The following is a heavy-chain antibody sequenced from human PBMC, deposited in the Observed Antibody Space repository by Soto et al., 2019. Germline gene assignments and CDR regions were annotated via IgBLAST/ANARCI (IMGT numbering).Heavy chain of an antibody. CDR1: GFTFSSYG. D-gene: IGHD2-15*01. Sequence: GGSLRLSCAASGFTFSSYGMHWVRQAPGKGLEWVAVIWYDGSNKYYADSVKGRFTISRDNSKNTLYLQMNSLRAEDTAVYYCARDQGYCSGGSCYSGAFDIWGQGTMVTVSS. J-gene: IGHJ3*02. V-gene: IGHV3-33*01. CDR3: ARDQGYCSGGSCYSGAFDI. CDR2: IWYDGSNK.